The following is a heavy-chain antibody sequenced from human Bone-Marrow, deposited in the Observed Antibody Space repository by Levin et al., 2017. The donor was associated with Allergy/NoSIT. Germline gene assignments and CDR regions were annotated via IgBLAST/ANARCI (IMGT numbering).Heavy chain of an antibody. D-gene: IGHD3-9*01. V-gene: IGHV3-74*01. Sequence: PGGSLRLSCAASGFTFSSYWMHWVRQAPGKGLVWVSRINSDGSSTSYADSVKGRFTISRDNAKNTLYLQMNSLRAEDTAVYYCARDRTYYDILTGYWGIDYWGQGTLVTVSS. J-gene: IGHJ4*02. CDR1: GFTFSSYW. CDR3: ARDRTYYDILTGYWGIDY. CDR2: INSDGSST.